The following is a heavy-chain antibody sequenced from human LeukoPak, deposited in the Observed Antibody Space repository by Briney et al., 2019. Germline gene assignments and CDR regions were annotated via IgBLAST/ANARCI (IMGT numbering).Heavy chain of an antibody. CDR3: ARVGGTNYYYYGMDV. V-gene: IGHV4-61*08. D-gene: IGHD1-26*01. Sequence: PSETLSLTCTVSGGSISSGGYYWSWIRQPPGTGLERIGYIYYSGSTNYNPSLKSRVTISVDTSKNQFSLKLSSVTAADTAVYYCARVGGTNYYYYGMDVWGQGTTVTVSS. J-gene: IGHJ6*02. CDR1: GGSISSGGYY. CDR2: IYYSGST.